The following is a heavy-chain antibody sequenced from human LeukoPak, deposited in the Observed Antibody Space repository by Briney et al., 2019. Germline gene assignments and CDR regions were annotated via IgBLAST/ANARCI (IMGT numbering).Heavy chain of an antibody. CDR2: IFSNDEK. J-gene: IGHJ4*02. V-gene: IGHV2-26*01. D-gene: IGHD3-22*01. Sequence: GSGPVLVKPTETLTLTCTVSGFSLSNARMGVSWIRQPPGKALEWLAHIFSNDEKSYSTSLKSRLTISKDTSKSQVVLTMTNMDPVDTATYYCARTQYYYASSGYYYSGACDYWGQGTLVTVSS. CDR1: GFSLSNARMG. CDR3: ARTQYYYASSGYYYSGACDY.